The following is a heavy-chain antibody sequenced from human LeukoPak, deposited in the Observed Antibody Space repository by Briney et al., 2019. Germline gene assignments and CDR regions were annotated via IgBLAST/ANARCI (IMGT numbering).Heavy chain of an antibody. J-gene: IGHJ4*02. D-gene: IGHD3-3*01. Sequence: GGSLRLSCAASGFIFTNYFMSWVRQAPEKGLEWVASIKHDGSEKYYVDSVRGRFTISRNNTMNSLYLQMSSLRAEDTAVYYCATDRGWRTSGYYLYYFEYWGQGTLVTYSS. CDR1: GFIFTNYF. CDR2: IKHDGSEK. V-gene: IGHV3-7*01. CDR3: ATDRGWRTSGYYLYYFEY.